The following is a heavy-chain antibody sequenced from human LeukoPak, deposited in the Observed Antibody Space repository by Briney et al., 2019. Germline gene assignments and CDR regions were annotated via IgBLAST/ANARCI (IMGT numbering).Heavy chain of an antibody. Sequence: SETLSLTCTVSGGSISSSSYYWGWIRQPPGKGLEWIGSIYYSGSTYYNPSLKSRVTISVDTSKNQFSLKLSSMTAADTAVYYCATNRAELWGRGTLVTVSS. D-gene: IGHD2-8*01. CDR2: IYYSGST. CDR3: ATNRAEL. CDR1: GGSISSSSYY. J-gene: IGHJ2*01. V-gene: IGHV4-39*01.